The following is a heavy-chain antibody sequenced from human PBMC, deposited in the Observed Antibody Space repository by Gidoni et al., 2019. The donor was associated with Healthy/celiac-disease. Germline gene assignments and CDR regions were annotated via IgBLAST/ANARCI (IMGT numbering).Heavy chain of an antibody. CDR3: TTPLSWGTYYYDSSGYSPDAFDI. V-gene: IGHV3-15*07. J-gene: IGHJ3*02. CDR1: GFTFGNAW. CDR2: IKSKTDGGTT. Sequence: EVQLVESGGGLVKPGGSLRLSCAASGFTFGNAWMNWVRQPPGKGLEWVGRIKSKTDGGTTDYAAPVKGRFTISRDDSKNTLYLQMNSLKTEDTAVYYCTTPLSWGTYYYDSSGYSPDAFDIWGQGTMVTVSS. D-gene: IGHD3-22*01.